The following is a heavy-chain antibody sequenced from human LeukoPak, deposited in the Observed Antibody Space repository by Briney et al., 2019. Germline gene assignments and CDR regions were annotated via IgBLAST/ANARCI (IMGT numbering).Heavy chain of an antibody. V-gene: IGHV6-1*01. CDR2: TYYKSRWYN. Sequence: SQTLSLTCAISGDSASRNSVTWNWIRQSPSRGLEWLGRTYYKSRWYNDYAVSVKSRITVNPDTSKNQFSLQLSSVTPEDSAIYYCTATDTTFDYWGQGSLVTVSS. J-gene: IGHJ4*02. CDR3: TATDTTFDY. CDR1: GDSASRNSVT. D-gene: IGHD1-26*01.